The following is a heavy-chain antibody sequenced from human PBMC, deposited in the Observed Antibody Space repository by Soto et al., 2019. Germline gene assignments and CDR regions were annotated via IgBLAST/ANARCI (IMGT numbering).Heavy chain of an antibody. J-gene: IGHJ5*02. CDR3: AAEGSVVVP. Sequence: SVKVSCKASGFTLTDSAVQWVRQARGQRLEWIGWIVVGSGNTNYAQKFQERVTITRDMSTSTAYMELSSLRSEDTAVYYCAAEGSVVVPWGQGTLVTVSS. V-gene: IGHV1-58*01. CDR2: IVVGSGNT. D-gene: IGHD2-2*01. CDR1: GFTLTDSA.